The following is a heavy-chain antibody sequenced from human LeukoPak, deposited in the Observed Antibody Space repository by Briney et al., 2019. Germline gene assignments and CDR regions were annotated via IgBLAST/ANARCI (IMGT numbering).Heavy chain of an antibody. J-gene: IGHJ6*02. Sequence: GGSLRLSCAASGFTFSSYGMHWVRQAPGKGLEWVAVIWYDGSNKYYADSVKGRFTISRDNSKNTLCLQMNSLRAEDTAVYYCARDRERWLQFYGMDVWGQGTTVTVSS. CDR1: GFTFSSYG. CDR2: IWYDGSNK. V-gene: IGHV3-33*01. CDR3: ARDRERWLQFYGMDV. D-gene: IGHD5-24*01.